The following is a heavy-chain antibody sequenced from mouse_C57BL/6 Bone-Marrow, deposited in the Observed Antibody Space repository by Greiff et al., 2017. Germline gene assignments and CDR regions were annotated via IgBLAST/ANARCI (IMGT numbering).Heavy chain of an antibody. J-gene: IGHJ3*01. Sequence: QVQLQQSGAELVKPGASVKISCKASGYAFSSYWMNWVKQRPGQGLEWIGQIYPGDGDTNYNGKFKGKATLTADKSSSTAYMQLSSLTAEDSAVYFCAPLYGSIPFADWGQGTLVTVAA. CDR3: APLYGSIPFAD. CDR2: IYPGDGDT. D-gene: IGHD1-1*01. V-gene: IGHV1-80*01. CDR1: GYAFSSYW.